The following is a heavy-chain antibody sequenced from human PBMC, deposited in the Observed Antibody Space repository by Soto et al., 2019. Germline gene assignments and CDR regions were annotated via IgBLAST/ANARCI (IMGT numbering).Heavy chain of an antibody. CDR1: GGSISGYY. CDR2: IHYSGSS. J-gene: IGHJ4*02. D-gene: IGHD1-1*01. V-gene: IGHV4-59*08. Sequence: SSETLSLTCTVSGGSISGYYWSWIRQPPGKGLEWIAYIHYSGSSNSNPSLKSRVTISVDTSKNQFSLKLTSVTAADTAVYYCARHSNEYRKSLDYWGQGTLVTVS. CDR3: ARHSNEYRKSLDY.